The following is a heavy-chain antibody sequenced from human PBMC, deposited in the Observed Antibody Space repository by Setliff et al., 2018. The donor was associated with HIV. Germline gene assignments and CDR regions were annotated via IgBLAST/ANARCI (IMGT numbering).Heavy chain of an antibody. V-gene: IGHV4-59*08. Sequence: PSETLSLTCTVSGGSITSYYWSWIRQPPGKGLEWIGYIFYSGSTYYSPSLKSRLTISVDTSKNQFSLNLSSVTAADTAVYYCARLNQQWLVRDSGSNWFDPWGQGILVTVSS. D-gene: IGHD6-19*01. CDR1: GGSITSYY. J-gene: IGHJ5*02. CDR2: IFYSGST. CDR3: ARLNQQWLVRDSGSNWFDP.